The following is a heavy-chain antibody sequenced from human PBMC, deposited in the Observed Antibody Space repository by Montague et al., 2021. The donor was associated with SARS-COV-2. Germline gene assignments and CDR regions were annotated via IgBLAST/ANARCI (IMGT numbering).Heavy chain of an antibody. Sequence: TLSLTCTVSGGSISSGSYYWSWIRQPAGKGLEWIGRIYTSGSTNYNPSLKSRVTISVDTSKNQFSLKLSSVTAADTAVYYCARVVGFDFDYWGLGTLVTVSS. CDR2: IYTSGST. CDR3: ARVVGFDFDY. CDR1: GGSISSGSYY. J-gene: IGHJ4*02. V-gene: IGHV4-61*02. D-gene: IGHD2-21*01.